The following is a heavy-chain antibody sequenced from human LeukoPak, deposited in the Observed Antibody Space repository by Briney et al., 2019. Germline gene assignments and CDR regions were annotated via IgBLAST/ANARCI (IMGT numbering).Heavy chain of an antibody. CDR2: SNSDGSST. J-gene: IGHJ6*03. V-gene: IGHV3-74*01. Sequence: QPGGSLRLSCAASGFTFSSYWMHWVRQAPGKGLVWFSRSNSDGSSTIYADSVKGRFTISRDNAKNTLYLQMNSLRAEDTAVYYCARVLRHDFWSVPVYMDVWGKGTTVTVSS. CDR1: GFTFSSYW. D-gene: IGHD3-3*01. CDR3: ARVLRHDFWSVPVYMDV.